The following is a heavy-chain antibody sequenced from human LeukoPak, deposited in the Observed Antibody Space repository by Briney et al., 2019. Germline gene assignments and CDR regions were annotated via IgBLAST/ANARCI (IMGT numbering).Heavy chain of an antibody. D-gene: IGHD3-10*01. V-gene: IGHV3-48*04. CDR2: ISSSGSTI. J-gene: IGHJ4*02. CDR1: GFSFSSYG. CDR3: ARVAVRGVFDY. Sequence: GGSLRLSCAASGFSFSSYGMHWIRQAPGKGLEWVSYISSSGSTIYYADSVKGRFTISRDNAKNSLYLQMNSLRAEDTAVYYCARVAVRGVFDYWGQGTLVTVSS.